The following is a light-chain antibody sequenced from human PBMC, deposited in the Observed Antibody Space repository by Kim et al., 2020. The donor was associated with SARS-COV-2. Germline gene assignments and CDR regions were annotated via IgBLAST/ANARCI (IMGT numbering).Light chain of an antibody. CDR2: GKN. Sequence: ALGQKVRITCQGDSLRSYYASWYQQKRGQAPVLVIYGKNNRPSGIPDRFSGSSSGNTASLTITGAQAEDEADYYCNSRDSSGNHWVFGGGTKVTVL. CDR3: NSRDSSGNHWV. CDR1: SLRSYY. J-gene: IGLJ3*02. V-gene: IGLV3-19*01.